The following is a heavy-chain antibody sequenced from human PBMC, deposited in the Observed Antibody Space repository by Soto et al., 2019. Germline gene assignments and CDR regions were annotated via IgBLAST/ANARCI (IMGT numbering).Heavy chain of an antibody. Sequence: GGSLRLSCAASGFTFSSYGMHWVRQAPGKGLEWVAVIWYDGSNKYYADSVKGRFTISRDNSKNTLYLQMNSLRAEDTAVYYCARDRGGGPITMVRGVIISYYYGMDVWGQGTTVTVSS. CDR2: IWYDGSNK. CDR1: GFTFSSYG. CDR3: ARDRGGGPITMVRGVIISYYYGMDV. J-gene: IGHJ6*02. V-gene: IGHV3-33*01. D-gene: IGHD3-10*01.